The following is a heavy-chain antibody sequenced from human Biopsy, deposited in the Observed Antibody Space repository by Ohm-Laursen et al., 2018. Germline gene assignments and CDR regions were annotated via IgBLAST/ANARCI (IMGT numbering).Heavy chain of an antibody. J-gene: IGHJ5*02. V-gene: IGHV3-21*06. Sequence: SLRLSCSASGFMFSASWMSWVRQAPGKGLEWVSSISRSVSHILYAETLKGRFTSSRDNAKNSVYLQMNSLRVEDTGVYYCARGRTHLLPDHDWFDPWGQGTLVTVPS. D-gene: IGHD1-14*01. CDR2: ISRSVSHI. CDR3: ARGRTHLLPDHDWFDP. CDR1: GFMFSASW.